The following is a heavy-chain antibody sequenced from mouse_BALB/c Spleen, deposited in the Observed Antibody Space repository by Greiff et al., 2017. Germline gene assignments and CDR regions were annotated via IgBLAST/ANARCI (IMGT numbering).Heavy chain of an antibody. J-gene: IGHJ4*01. V-gene: IGHV1-87*01. CDR3: ARGYDDYYAMDY. CDR1: GYTFTSYW. Sequence: QVQLQQSGAELARPGASVKLSCKASGYTFTSYWMQWVKQRPGQGLEWIGAIYPGDGDTRYTQKFKGKATLTADKSSSTAYMQLSSLASEDSAVYYCARGYDDYYAMDYWGQGTSVTVSS. CDR2: IYPGDGDT. D-gene: IGHD2-14*01.